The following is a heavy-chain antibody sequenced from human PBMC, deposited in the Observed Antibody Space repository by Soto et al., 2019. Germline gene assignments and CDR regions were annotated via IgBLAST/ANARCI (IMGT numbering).Heavy chain of an antibody. D-gene: IGHD3-16*01. J-gene: IGHJ4*02. Sequence: QVQLVQSGGEVKKPGASVKVSCKTSGYTFTTYGISWVRQAPGQGLEWVGWISAYSGKTHYAQNFQGKVTMTTDTSTNTAYLELRSLRSDDTAVYYCARDPYLGDHQYWGQGTLVTVSS. CDR1: GYTFTTYG. CDR2: ISAYSGKT. V-gene: IGHV1-18*01. CDR3: ARDPYLGDHQY.